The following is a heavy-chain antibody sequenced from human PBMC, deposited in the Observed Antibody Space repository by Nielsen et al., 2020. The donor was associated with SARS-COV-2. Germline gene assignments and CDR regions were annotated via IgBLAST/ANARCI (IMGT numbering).Heavy chain of an antibody. CDR1: GFTFSSYS. CDR2: ISSSSSTI. CDR3: ARVTYGGPLY. J-gene: IGHJ4*02. Sequence: GESLKISCAASGFTFSSYSMNWVRQAPGKGLEWVSYISSSSSTIYYADSVKGRFTISRDNAKNSLYLQMNSLRAEDTAVYYCARVTYGGPLYWGQGTLVTVSS. D-gene: IGHD2-8*01. V-gene: IGHV3-48*04.